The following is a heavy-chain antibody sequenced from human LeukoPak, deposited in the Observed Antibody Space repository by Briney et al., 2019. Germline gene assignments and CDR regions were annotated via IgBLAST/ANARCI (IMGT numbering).Heavy chain of an antibody. Sequence: PGGSLRLSCAASGFTFSSYWMSWVRQAPGKGLEWVAFIRYDGSNKYYAVSVKGRFTISRDNSKKTLYLQMNRLRAEDTAVYYCARNYDILTGFDYMDVWGKGTTVTVSS. J-gene: IGHJ6*03. CDR3: ARNYDILTGFDYMDV. V-gene: IGHV3-30*02. D-gene: IGHD3-9*01. CDR2: IRYDGSNK. CDR1: GFTFSSYW.